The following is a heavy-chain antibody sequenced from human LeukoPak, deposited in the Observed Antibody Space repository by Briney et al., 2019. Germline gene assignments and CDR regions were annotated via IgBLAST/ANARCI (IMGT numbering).Heavy chain of an antibody. D-gene: IGHD5-12*01. J-gene: IGHJ4*02. CDR3: AKDQGYSGYGPGDS. V-gene: IGHV3-23*01. CDR1: GFIFSSYA. CDR2: ISGSGGST. Sequence: PGGSLRLSCAASGFIFSSYAMSWVRQAPGKGLEWVSGISGSGGSTYYADFVKGRFTVSRDNSKNTLYLHMNSLRAEDTAVYYCAKDQGYSGYGPGDSWGQGTLVTVSS.